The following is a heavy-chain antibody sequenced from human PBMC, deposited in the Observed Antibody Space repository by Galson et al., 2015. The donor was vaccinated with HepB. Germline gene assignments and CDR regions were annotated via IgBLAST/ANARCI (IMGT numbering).Heavy chain of an antibody. CDR2: TSYDERNK. V-gene: IGHV3-30*01. CDR3: ARDREMSTRWPDYYLHSGMDV. Sequence: SLRLSCAASGFTFSTYTMHWVRQAPGKGLEWVSLTSYDERNKNYADSVKGRFTISRDNSKNTLYLQMNSLRPEGTAVYYCARDREMSTRWPDYYLHSGMDVWGQGTTVTVSS. CDR1: GFTFSTYT. J-gene: IGHJ6*02. D-gene: IGHD5-24*01.